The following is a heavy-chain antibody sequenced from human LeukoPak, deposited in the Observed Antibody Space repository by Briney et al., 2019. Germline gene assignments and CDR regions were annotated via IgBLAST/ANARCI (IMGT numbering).Heavy chain of an antibody. D-gene: IGHD5-24*01. CDR2: INPNSGGT. Sequence: ASVKVSCKASGYTFTGYYMHWVRQAPGQGLEWMGWINPNSGGTNYAQKSQGRVTMTRDTSISTAYMELSRLRSDDTAVYYCARAQRWLQLRNAFDIWGQGTMVTVSS. J-gene: IGHJ3*02. V-gene: IGHV1-2*02. CDR3: ARAQRWLQLRNAFDI. CDR1: GYTFTGYY.